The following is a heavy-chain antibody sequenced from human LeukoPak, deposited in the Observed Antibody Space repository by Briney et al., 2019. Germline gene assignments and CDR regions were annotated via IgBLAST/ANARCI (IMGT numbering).Heavy chain of an antibody. CDR3: AREEGSGWSGRDY. Sequence: ASVKVSCKASKYTFTSYYMHWVRQAPGQGLEWMGIINPSGGSTSYAQKFQGRVTMTRDTSTSTVYMKLSSLRSEDTAVYYCAREEGSGWSGRDYWGQGTLVTVSS. V-gene: IGHV1-46*01. CDR2: INPSGGST. D-gene: IGHD6-19*01. J-gene: IGHJ4*02. CDR1: KYTFTSYY.